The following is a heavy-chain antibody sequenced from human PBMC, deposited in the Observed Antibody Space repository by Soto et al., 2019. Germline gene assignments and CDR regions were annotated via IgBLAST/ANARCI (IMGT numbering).Heavy chain of an antibody. CDR1: GYTFTSYY. V-gene: IGHV1-46*01. Sequence: ASVKVSCKASGYTFTSYYMHWVRQAPGQGLEWMGIINPSGGSTSYAQKFQGRVTMTRDTSTSTAYMELRSLRSDDTAVYYCARDPYCSSTSCLPSGAGRWFDPWGQGTLVTVSS. CDR2: INPSGGST. D-gene: IGHD2-2*01. J-gene: IGHJ5*02. CDR3: ARDPYCSSTSCLPSGAGRWFDP.